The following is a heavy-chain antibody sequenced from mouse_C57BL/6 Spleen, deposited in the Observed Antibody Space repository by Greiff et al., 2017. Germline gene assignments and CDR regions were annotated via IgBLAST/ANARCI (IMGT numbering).Heavy chain of an antibody. CDR2: IDPSDSET. V-gene: IGHV1-52*01. J-gene: IGHJ1*03. CDR3: ARHYGNYGYFDV. D-gene: IGHD2-1*01. CDR1: GYTFTSYW. Sequence: QVQLQQPGAELVRPGSSVKLSCKASGYTFTSYWMHWVKQRPIQGLEWIGNIDPSDSETHYNQKFKDKATLTVDKASSTAYMQLSGLTSEDSAVYYGARHYGNYGYFDVWGTGTTVTVSS.